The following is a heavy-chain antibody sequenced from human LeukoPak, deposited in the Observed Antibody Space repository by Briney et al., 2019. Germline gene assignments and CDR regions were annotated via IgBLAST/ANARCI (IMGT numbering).Heavy chain of an antibody. CDR1: GGSISSSNW. Sequence: SETLSLTCAVSGGSISSSNWWSWVRQPPGKGLEWIGEIYHSGGTNYNPSLKGRVTISVDKSKNQFSLKLSSVTAADTAVYYCSSFYYYGSGPTGNFDYWGQGTLVTVSS. CDR2: IYHSGGT. J-gene: IGHJ4*02. CDR3: SSFYYYGSGPTGNFDY. V-gene: IGHV4-4*02. D-gene: IGHD3-10*01.